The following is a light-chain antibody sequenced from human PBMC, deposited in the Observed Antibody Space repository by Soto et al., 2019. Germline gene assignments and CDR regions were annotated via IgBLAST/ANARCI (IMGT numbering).Light chain of an antibody. J-gene: IGKJ1*01. CDR3: QQSYSTSWT. V-gene: IGKV1-39*01. Sequence: IQMTKSPSTLSASVGARVTITCRASQTISSWLAWYQQKPGKAPKLLIYAASSLQSGVPSRFSGSGSGTDFTLTISSLQPEDFATYYCQQSYSTSWTFGQGTKVDIK. CDR1: QTISSW. CDR2: AAS.